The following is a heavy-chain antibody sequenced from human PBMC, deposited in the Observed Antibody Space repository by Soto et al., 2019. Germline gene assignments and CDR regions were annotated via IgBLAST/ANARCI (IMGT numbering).Heavy chain of an antibody. CDR3: APGGKERFRGPGMDV. CDR2: LIPVFGAP. D-gene: IGHD1-26*01. J-gene: IGHJ6*02. V-gene: IGHV1-69*01. Sequence: QVQLVQSGAEVRKPGSSVRVSCKASGGTFSTYAFNWVRQAPGQGREWLGGLIPVFGAPIYAQKFQGRVTITADDLTTTAYMELSGLRSDDTAVYYCAPGGKERFRGPGMDVWGQGTTVTVSS. CDR1: GGTFSTYA.